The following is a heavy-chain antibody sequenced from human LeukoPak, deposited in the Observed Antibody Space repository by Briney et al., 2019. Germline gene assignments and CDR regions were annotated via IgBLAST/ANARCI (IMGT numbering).Heavy chain of an antibody. CDR2: INTDGDAT. V-gene: IGHV3-43*02. CDR1: GFTFGAYA. Sequence: GGSLRLSCTASGFTFGAYAMHWVRQVPGKGLEWVSLINTDGDATYYADSVNGRFTISRDNSKNSLYLQMNSLRSEDSALYYCATWAFYHGLDAWGRGSTVTVSS. J-gene: IGHJ6*02. CDR3: ATWAFYHGLDA. D-gene: IGHD1-26*01.